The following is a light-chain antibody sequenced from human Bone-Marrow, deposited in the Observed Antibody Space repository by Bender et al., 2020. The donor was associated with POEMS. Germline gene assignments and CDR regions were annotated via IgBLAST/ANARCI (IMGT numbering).Light chain of an antibody. J-gene: IGLJ2*01. CDR3: GSFAGTNKFVI. CDR1: SSDVGGYNF. V-gene: IGLV2-8*01. Sequence: QSALTQPPSASGSPGQSVTISCTGTSSDVGGYNFVSWYQHHPGKAPKLMIYDVYNRPSGVSNRFSGSKSGNTASLTISGLQTDDEAEYYCGSFAGTNKFVIFGGGTKLTVV. CDR2: DVY.